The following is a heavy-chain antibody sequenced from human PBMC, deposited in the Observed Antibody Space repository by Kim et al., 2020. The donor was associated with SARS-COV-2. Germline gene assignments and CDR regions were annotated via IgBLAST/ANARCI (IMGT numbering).Heavy chain of an antibody. Sequence: GITWKSGRIDYAASVRGRFTISRDNAKNSLYLQMNSLRAEDTALYYCAKVGGRSDSYGDSIYYYYALDVWGHGTTVTVSS. CDR2: ITWKSGRI. CDR3: AKVGGRSDSYGDSIYYYYALDV. V-gene: IGHV3-9*01. J-gene: IGHJ6*02. D-gene: IGHD4-17*01.